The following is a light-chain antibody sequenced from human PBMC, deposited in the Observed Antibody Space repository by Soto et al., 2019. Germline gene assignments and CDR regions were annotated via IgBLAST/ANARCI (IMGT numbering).Light chain of an antibody. CDR1: SSDVGSYNL. CDR3: CSYAGSSTFA. Sequence: QSALTQPASVSGSPGQSITISCTGTSSDVGSYNLVSLYQQHPGKAPKLMIYEGSKRPSGVSNRFSGSKSGNTASLTISGLQAEDEADYYCCSYAGSSTFAFATGTKVTVL. V-gene: IGLV2-23*01. J-gene: IGLJ1*01. CDR2: EGS.